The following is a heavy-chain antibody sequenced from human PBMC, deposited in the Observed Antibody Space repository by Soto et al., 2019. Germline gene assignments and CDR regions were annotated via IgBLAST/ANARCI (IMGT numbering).Heavy chain of an antibody. CDR2: INSDGSIT. V-gene: IGHV3-74*01. J-gene: IGHJ4*02. Sequence: EVQLVESGGGLVQPGGSLRLSCAASGFTFSSYWMHWVRQVPEKGLVWVSRINSDGSITNYADAVKGRFTISRDNVKNTLYLQMNSLRAEDTAVYYCVRYPRSVGGSYRPDYWGQGTLFTVS. CDR1: GFTFSSYW. D-gene: IGHD3-16*02. CDR3: VRYPRSVGGSYRPDY.